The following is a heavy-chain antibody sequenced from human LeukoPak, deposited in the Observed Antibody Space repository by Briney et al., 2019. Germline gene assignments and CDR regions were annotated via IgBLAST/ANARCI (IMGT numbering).Heavy chain of an antibody. V-gene: IGHV1-24*01. D-gene: IGHD2-15*01. CDR1: GYSLSELL. J-gene: IGHJ4*02. Sequence: GASVKVSCKVSGYSLSELLIHWVRQPLGKGLEWMAGIDHENGEEASAQNFQGRVTVAKDTSTDTAYMELSGLKSDDSAIYYCATEGDYSLDYWGQGTLVIVSS. CDR3: ATEGDYSLDY. CDR2: IDHENGEE.